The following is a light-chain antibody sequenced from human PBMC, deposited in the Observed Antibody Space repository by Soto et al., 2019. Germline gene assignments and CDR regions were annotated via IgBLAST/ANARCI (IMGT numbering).Light chain of an antibody. V-gene: IGKV2-28*01. CDR3: MQALQTPQVT. J-gene: IGKJ3*01. CDR1: QSLLHSDGYNY. CDR2: LGS. Sequence: IVMTQSPLSLPVTPGEPASISCRSSQSLLHSDGYNYLDWYLQKPGQSPQLLIYLGSSRASGVPDRFSGSGSGTDFTLKISRVEAEDVGIYYCMQALQTPQVTFGPGTKVDI.